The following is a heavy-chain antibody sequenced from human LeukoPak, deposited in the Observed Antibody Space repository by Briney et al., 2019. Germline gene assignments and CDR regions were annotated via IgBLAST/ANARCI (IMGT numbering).Heavy chain of an antibody. CDR2: ISSSGNSI. V-gene: IGHV3-11*04. CDR1: GFTFSDYY. D-gene: IGHD6-6*01. Sequence: PGGSLRLSCAASGFTFSDYYMSWIRQAPGKGLEWASYISSSGNSISYADSVKGRFTISRDNAKNSLYLQMNSLRAEDTAVYYCARADDSSSGYFDYWGQGTLVTVSS. J-gene: IGHJ4*02. CDR3: ARADDSSSGYFDY.